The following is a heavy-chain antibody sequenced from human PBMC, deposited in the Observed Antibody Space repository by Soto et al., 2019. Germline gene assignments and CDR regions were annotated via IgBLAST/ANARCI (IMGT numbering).Heavy chain of an antibody. CDR1: GGSISSTGYS. CDR3: ARGRFGELLGVDWLDP. CDR2: IHHAGST. D-gene: IGHD3-10*01. Sequence: QLQLQESGSGLVKPSQTLSLTCGVSGGSISSTGYSWSWIRQPPGKGLDWIGYIHHAGSTHYNPSLNSRATISVDTYNNQFSLMLTTGTAADTAVYYCARGRFGELLGVDWLDPWGQGTLVIVSS. V-gene: IGHV4-30-2*01. J-gene: IGHJ5*02.